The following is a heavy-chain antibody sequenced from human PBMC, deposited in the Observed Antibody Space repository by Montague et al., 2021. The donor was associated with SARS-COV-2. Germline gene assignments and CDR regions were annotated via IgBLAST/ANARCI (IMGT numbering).Heavy chain of an antibody. V-gene: IGHV4-59*02. Sequence: SETLSLTCAVYGESVSGFYWSWIRQPPGKGLEWIGYIYYSGSTNYNPSLKSRVTISVDTSKNQFSLKLSSVTAADTAVYYCARYTRQIRLIVFDYGMDVWGPGTTVTVSS. J-gene: IGHJ6*02. CDR3: ARYTRQIRLIVFDYGMDV. CDR2: IYYSGST. D-gene: IGHD4-17*01. CDR1: GESVSGFY.